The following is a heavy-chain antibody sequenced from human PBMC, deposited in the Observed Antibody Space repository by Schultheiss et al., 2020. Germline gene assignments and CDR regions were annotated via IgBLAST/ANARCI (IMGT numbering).Heavy chain of an antibody. J-gene: IGHJ6*02. CDR2: IIPIFGTA. CDR3: ARDRYSSSPDYYYGMDV. D-gene: IGHD6-6*01. CDR1: GGTFSSYA. Sequence: SVKVSCKASGGTFSSYAISWVRQAPGQGLEWMGGIIPIFGTANYAQKFQGRVTITADKSTSTAYMELSSLRSEDTAVYYCARDRYSSSPDYYYGMDVWGQGTTVTVSS. V-gene: IGHV1-69*06.